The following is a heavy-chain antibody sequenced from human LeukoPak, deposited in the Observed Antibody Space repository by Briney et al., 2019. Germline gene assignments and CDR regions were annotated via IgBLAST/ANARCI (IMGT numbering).Heavy chain of an antibody. CDR1: GYTFTGYY. D-gene: IGHD4-17*01. J-gene: IGHJ4*02. CDR2: INPNSGST. V-gene: IGHV1-2*02. CDR3: ARRGNYGDYFDY. Sequence: ASVKVSCKASGYTFTGYYMHWVRQAPGQGLEWMGWINPNSGSTNYAQKFQGRVTMTGDTSISTAFMDLSRLRSDDTAVYYCARRGNYGDYFDYWGQGTLVTVSS.